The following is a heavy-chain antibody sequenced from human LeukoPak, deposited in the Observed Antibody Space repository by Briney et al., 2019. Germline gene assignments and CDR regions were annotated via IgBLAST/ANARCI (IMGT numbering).Heavy chain of an antibody. V-gene: IGHV3-7*01. CDR1: GFSFSDYW. J-gene: IGHJ6*03. CDR2: ISPDGGEE. CDR3: ARTAYTDEGMDV. Sequence: GGPLRLSCEASGFSFSDYWMAWVRQAPGKGPEWVANISPDGGEEKYAASVKGRFTISRDSAKNSLYLQVNSLRVEETAVYYCARTAYTDEGMDVWGKGTTVTVSS. D-gene: IGHD2-21*02.